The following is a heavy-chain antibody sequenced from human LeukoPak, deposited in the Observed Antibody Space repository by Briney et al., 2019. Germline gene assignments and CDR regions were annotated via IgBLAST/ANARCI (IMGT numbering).Heavy chain of an antibody. CDR2: IYTSGST. D-gene: IGHD3-10*01. CDR3: ARVSLVRGAPDYYFDY. Sequence: SETLSLTCTVSGDSISNYYWGWIRQPAGKGLEWIGRIYTSGSTNYNPSLKSRVTMSVDTSKNQFSLKLSSVTAADTAVYYCARVSLVRGAPDYYFDYWGQGTLVTVSS. V-gene: IGHV4-4*07. CDR1: GDSISNYY. J-gene: IGHJ4*02.